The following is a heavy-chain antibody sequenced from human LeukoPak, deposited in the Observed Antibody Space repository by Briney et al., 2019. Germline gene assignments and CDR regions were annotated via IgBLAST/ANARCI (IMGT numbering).Heavy chain of an antibody. D-gene: IGHD3-10*01. V-gene: IGHV3-74*01. CDR2: INSDGRST. J-gene: IGHJ5*02. CDR1: GFNLSNYW. CDR3: GRPTHPSKYGSGSSLDL. Sequence: GGSLRLSCAASGFNLSNYWMHWVRQAPGQGLVWVARINSDGRSTAYAGAVKGRFTISRDNAKNTVYLQMNGLRAEDTAVYYCGRPTHPSKYGSGSSLDLWGQGILITVSS.